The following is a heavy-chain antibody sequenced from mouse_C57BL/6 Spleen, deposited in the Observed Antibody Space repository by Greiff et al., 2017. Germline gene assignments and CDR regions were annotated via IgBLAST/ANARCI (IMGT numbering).Heavy chain of an antibody. D-gene: IGHD2-4*01. CDR3: ARGAKDYGDGRAMDY. Sequence: VQLQQSGAELVRPGTSVKVSCKASGYAFTNYLIEWVKQRPGQGLEWIGVINPGSGGTNYNEKFKGKATLTADKSSSTAYMQLSSLTSEDSAVYFGARGAKDYGDGRAMDYWGQGTSVTVSS. CDR1: GYAFTNYL. J-gene: IGHJ4*01. V-gene: IGHV1-54*01. CDR2: INPGSGGT.